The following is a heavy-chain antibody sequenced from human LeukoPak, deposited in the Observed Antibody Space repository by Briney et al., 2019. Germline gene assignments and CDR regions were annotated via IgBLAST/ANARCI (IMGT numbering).Heavy chain of an antibody. V-gene: IGHV1-18*01. CDR1: GYTFTSYG. CDR3: ARGNTGYCSGGSCYPFDY. J-gene: IGHJ4*02. D-gene: IGHD2-15*01. Sequence: ASVKVSCKASGYTFTSYGISWVRQAPGQGLEWMGWISAYNGNTNYAQKLQGRVTMTTDTSTSTAYMELRSLRSDDTAVYYCARGNTGYCSGGSCYPFDYWGQGTLVTVSS. CDR2: ISAYNGNT.